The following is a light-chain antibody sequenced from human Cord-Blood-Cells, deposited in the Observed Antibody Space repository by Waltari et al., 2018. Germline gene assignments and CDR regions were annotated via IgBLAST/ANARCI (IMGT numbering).Light chain of an antibody. Sequence: DLQMTHSPSSLSASLGDRVTITCLASQSISSYLNWYQQKPGKAPKLLIYAASSLQSGVPARFSGSGSGTDFTLTISSLQPEDFATYYCQQSYSTPWTFGQGTKVEIK. CDR2: AAS. J-gene: IGKJ1*01. CDR1: QSISSY. CDR3: QQSYSTPWT. V-gene: IGKV1-39*01.